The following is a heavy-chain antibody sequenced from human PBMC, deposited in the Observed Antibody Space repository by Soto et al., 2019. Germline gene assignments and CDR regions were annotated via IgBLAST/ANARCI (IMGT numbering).Heavy chain of an antibody. Sequence: SGPTLVKPTQTLTLTCTFSGFSLSTSGMRVSWIRQPPGKALEWLARIDWDDDKFYNTSLKTRLTISKDTSKNQVVLTMTNMDPVDAATYYCARIRGSSWYFDYWGQGTLVTVSS. CDR3: ARIRGSSWYFDY. D-gene: IGHD6-13*01. V-gene: IGHV2-70*04. CDR1: GFSLSTSGMR. CDR2: IDWDDDK. J-gene: IGHJ4*02.